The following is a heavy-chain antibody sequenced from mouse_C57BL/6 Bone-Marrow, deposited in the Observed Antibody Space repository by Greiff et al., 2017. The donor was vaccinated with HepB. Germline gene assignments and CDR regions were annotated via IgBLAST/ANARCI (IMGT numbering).Heavy chain of an antibody. CDR2: IYPGSGST. J-gene: IGHJ4*01. V-gene: IGHV1-55*01. CDR1: GYNFTSYW. CDR3: AMSPLYSDYAMDY. D-gene: IGHD1-1*01. Sequence: QVQLQQPGAELVKPGASVKMSCKASGYNFTSYWINWVKQRHGQGLEWIGDIYPGSGSTNYNEKFKRKATLTVDTSSSTAYMQLSSLTSEYSAVYYCAMSPLYSDYAMDYWGQGTSVTVSS.